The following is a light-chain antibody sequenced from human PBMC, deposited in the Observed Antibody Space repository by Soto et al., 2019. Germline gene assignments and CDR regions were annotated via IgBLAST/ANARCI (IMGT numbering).Light chain of an antibody. CDR1: SSDVGGYNY. CDR2: EVT. CDR3: SSYAGSNSFNYV. V-gene: IGLV2-8*01. Sequence: QSALTQPPSASGSPGQSVTISCTGTSSDVGGYNYVSWYQQHPGKAPKLMIYEVTKRPSGVPDRFSGFKSGNTASLTVSGLQAEDEADYYCSSYAGSNSFNYVFGTGTKLTVL. J-gene: IGLJ1*01.